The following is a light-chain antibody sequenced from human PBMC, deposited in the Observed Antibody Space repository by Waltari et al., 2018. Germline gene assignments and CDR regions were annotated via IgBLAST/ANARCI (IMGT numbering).Light chain of an antibody. V-gene: IGLV2-14*03. CDR2: GVS. J-gene: IGLJ1*01. Sequence: HSALTQPASASGSPGTSITIPSTGTSSDVGGYNYVSWYQQHPGKTPKLMCYGVSNRPSGVSNRFSGSKSGNTASLTISGLQAEDEADYYCSSHTSSSTRVFGTGTKVTVL. CDR1: SSDVGGYNY. CDR3: SSHTSSSTRV.